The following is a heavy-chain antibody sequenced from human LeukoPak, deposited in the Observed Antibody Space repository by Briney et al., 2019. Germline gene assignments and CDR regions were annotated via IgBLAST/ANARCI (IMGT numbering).Heavy chain of an antibody. D-gene: IGHD3-22*01. Sequence: SETLSLTCAVYGGSCSGYYWSWIRQPPRKGREWIGEINHSGSTNNNPSLKSRVTISVDTSKNQFSLKLSSVTAADTAVYYCAREDYDSSGFLVGWGQGTLVTVSS. CDR2: INHSGST. V-gene: IGHV4-34*01. CDR3: AREDYDSSGFLVG. CDR1: GGSCSGYY. J-gene: IGHJ4*02.